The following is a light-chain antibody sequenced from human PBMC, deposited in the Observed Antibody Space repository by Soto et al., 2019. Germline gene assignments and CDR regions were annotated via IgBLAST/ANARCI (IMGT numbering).Light chain of an antibody. CDR3: CSYAGSSTYV. Sequence: QSVLTQPASVSGSPGQSITMSCTGTSSDVGSYNLVSWYQQHPGKAPKLMSYEGSKRPSGVSNRFSGSKSGNTASLTISGLQAEDEADYYCCSYAGSSTYVFGTGTKVTVL. J-gene: IGLJ1*01. V-gene: IGLV2-23*01. CDR2: EGS. CDR1: SSDVGSYNL.